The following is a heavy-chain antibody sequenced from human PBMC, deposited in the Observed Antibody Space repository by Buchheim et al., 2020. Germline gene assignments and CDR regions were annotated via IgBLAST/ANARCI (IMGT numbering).Heavy chain of an antibody. CDR2: IYYSGST. Sequence: QVQLQESGPGLVKPSQTLSLTCTVSGGSISSGDYYWSWIRQPPGKGLEWIGSIYYSGSTYYNPSLKRRVNISVETSKKQFSLKLSSVTAADTAVYYCARGSGLNYYDTSGYYSWFDPWGQGTL. CDR3: ARGSGLNYYDTSGYYSWFDP. J-gene: IGHJ5*02. V-gene: IGHV4-30-4*01. D-gene: IGHD3-22*01. CDR1: GGSISSGDYY.